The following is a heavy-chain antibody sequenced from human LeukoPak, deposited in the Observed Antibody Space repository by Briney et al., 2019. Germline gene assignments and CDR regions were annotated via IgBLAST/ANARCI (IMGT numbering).Heavy chain of an antibody. J-gene: IGHJ6*03. V-gene: IGHV1-2*02. Sequence: ASVKVSCKASGYTFTDYFVYSGRDAPRQGLGWMGWINTNIGVTSYAQRFQGRVTMTRDTSISTAYMNLSRLTSDDTAVYYCARDRGRISDYYASGRSLHYCVDVWGKGTTVTVSS. D-gene: IGHD3-10*01. CDR2: INTNIGVT. CDR3: ARDRGRISDYYASGRSLHYCVDV. CDR1: GYTFTDYF.